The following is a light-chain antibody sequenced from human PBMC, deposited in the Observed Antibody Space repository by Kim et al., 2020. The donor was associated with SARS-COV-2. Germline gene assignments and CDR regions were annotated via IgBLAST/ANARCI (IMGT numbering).Light chain of an antibody. J-gene: IGLJ3*02. CDR1: SSDIGYYKL. CDR3: CSYAGSATWV. Sequence: QSALTQPASVSGSPGQAITISCTGTSSDIGYYKLVSWYQQHPGKAPKLMIYEVTKRPSGVSNRFSGSKSANTASLTISGVQAEDEADYYCCSYAGSATWVFGGGTQLTVL. CDR2: EVT. V-gene: IGLV2-23*02.